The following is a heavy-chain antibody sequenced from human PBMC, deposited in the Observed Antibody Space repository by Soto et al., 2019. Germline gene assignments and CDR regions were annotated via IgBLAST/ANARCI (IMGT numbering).Heavy chain of an antibody. CDR1: GGSFSSGDYY. D-gene: IGHD5-18*01. J-gene: IGHJ5*02. CDR3: ARTTVDTYMINWFDP. CDR2: IYYSGST. V-gene: IGHV4-61*08. Sequence: NPXGTLALMCTVSGGSFSSGDYYWSWIRKPPGKGLEWIGYIYYSGSTNYNPSLKSRVSISLDTSKNQFSLRLTSVTAADTAVYYCARTTVDTYMINWFDPWGQGTLVTVSS.